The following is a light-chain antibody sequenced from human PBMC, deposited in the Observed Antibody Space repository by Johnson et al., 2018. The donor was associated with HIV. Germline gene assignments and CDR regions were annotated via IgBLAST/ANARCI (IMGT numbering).Light chain of an antibody. V-gene: IGLV1-51*02. Sequence: QSVLTQPPSVSAAPGQMVSISCSGSSSNIGKNYVSWYQQFPGTAPKLLIHENKKRPSGIPDRFSGSKSGTSATLGITGLPTGDEADYYCGTWDSSLTAVFGTGTKVTVL. CDR1: SSNIGKNY. CDR2: ENK. CDR3: GTWDSSLTAV. J-gene: IGLJ1*01.